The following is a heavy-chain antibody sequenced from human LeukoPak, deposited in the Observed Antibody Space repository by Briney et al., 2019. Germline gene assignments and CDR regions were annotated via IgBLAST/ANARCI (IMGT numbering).Heavy chain of an antibody. J-gene: IGHJ6*02. CDR2: IKQDGSEK. Sequence: GGSLRLSCAASGFTFSSYWMSWVRQAPGKGLEWVANIKQDGSEKYYVDSVKGRFTISRDNAKNSLYLQMNSLRAEDTAVYYCAREQLGPYGYYYGMDVWGQGTTVTVSS. D-gene: IGHD5-24*01. V-gene: IGHV3-7*01. CDR3: AREQLGPYGYYYGMDV. CDR1: GFTFSSYW.